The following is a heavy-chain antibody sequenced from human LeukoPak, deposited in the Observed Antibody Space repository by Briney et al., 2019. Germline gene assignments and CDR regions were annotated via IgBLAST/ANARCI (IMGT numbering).Heavy chain of an antibody. CDR3: ARVTVSSGVDY. D-gene: IGHD4-11*01. CDR1: GFTFSHYS. J-gene: IGHJ4*02. CDR2: ISSSSSYI. Sequence: GGSLRLSCAASGFTFSHYSMNWVRQAPGKGLEWVSSISSSSSYIYYADSVKGRFTISRDNAKNSLYLQMNSLRAEDTAFYYCARVTVSSGVDYWGQGTLVTVSS. V-gene: IGHV3-21*01.